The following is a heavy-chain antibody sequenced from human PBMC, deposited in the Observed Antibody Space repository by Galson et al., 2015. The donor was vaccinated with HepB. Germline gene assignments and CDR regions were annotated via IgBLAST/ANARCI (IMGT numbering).Heavy chain of an antibody. CDR3: ARDRGLRAFFDY. J-gene: IGHJ4*02. D-gene: IGHD3-10*01. V-gene: IGHV3-48*03. Sequence: SLRLSCAASGFTFSDFEMNWARQAPGKGLEWVSYISSSGSTIYYTDSVKGRFTISRDNAKNSLYLQMNSLRAEDTAVYYCARDRGLRAFFDYWGQGTLVTVSS. CDR1: GFTFSDFE. CDR2: ISSSGSTI.